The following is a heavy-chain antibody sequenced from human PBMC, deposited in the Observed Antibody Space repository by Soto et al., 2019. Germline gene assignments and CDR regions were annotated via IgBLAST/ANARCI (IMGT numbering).Heavy chain of an antibody. CDR2: IYHSGST. CDR1: SGSISSSNW. V-gene: IGHV4-4*02. Sequence: SETLSLTCAVSSGSISSSNWWSWVRQPPGKGLEWIGEIYHSGSTNYSPSLKSRVTISVDKSKNQFSLKLSSVTAADTAVYYCARARRITMVRGVPRGWFDPWGQGTLVTVSS. D-gene: IGHD3-10*01. J-gene: IGHJ5*02. CDR3: ARARRITMVRGVPRGWFDP.